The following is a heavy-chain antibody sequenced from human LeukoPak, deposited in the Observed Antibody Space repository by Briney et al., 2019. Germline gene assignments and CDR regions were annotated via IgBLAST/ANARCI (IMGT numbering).Heavy chain of an antibody. V-gene: IGHV3-23*01. Sequence: GGSLRLSCAASGFTFSSYAMSWVRQAPGKGLEWVSAISGSGGSTYYADSVKGRFTISRDNAKNSLYLQMNSLRAEDTAVYYCARDPLIAAAATNWFDPWGQGTLVTVSS. J-gene: IGHJ5*02. CDR1: GFTFSSYA. CDR3: ARDPLIAAAATNWFDP. D-gene: IGHD6-13*01. CDR2: ISGSGGST.